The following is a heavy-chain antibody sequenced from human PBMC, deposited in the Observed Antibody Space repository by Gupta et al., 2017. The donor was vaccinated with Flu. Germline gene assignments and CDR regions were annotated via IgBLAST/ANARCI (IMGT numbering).Heavy chain of an antibody. Sequence: EVQLLESGGGLVQPGGSLRLSCAASGFTFSGYAMSWVRQAPGKGLEWVSVISGTGGSTYYADSVKGRFTISRDNSKNTLYLQMNSLRAEDTAVYYCAKDRWGYCSSTTCYFDAFDIWGQGTMVTVSS. CDR3: AKDRWGYCSSTTCYFDAFDI. V-gene: IGHV3-23*01. J-gene: IGHJ3*02. CDR2: ISGTGGST. CDR1: GFTFSGYA. D-gene: IGHD2-2*01.